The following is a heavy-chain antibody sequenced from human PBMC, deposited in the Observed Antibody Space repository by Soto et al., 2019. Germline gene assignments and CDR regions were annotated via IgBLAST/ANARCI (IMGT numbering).Heavy chain of an antibody. D-gene: IGHD2-8*01. CDR2: ISSSGSLI. J-gene: IGHJ6*02. CDR1: GFTFSDFY. CDR3: VRDPTPDSEMVYMDV. Sequence: TGGSLRLSCAASGFTFSDFYMSWVRQAPGKGLEWISYISSSGSLIYYADSVKGRFTISRDKANNSLYLQMNSLRVEDTVVYYCVRDPTPDSEMVYMDVSGQGNTVTVSS. V-gene: IGHV3-11*01.